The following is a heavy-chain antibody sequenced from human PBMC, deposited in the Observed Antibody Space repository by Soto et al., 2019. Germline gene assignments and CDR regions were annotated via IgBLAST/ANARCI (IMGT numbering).Heavy chain of an antibody. CDR1: GGSVSSGSYY. J-gene: IGHJ4*02. CDR3: AREGRIDSSGYNY. CDR2: IYYSGST. D-gene: IGHD3-22*01. Sequence: SETLSLTCTVSGGSVSSGSYYWSWIRQPPGKGLEWIGYIYYSGSTNYNPSLKNRLTISVDTSKNQFSLKLSSVTAADTAVYYCAREGRIDSSGYNYWGQGTLVTVSS. V-gene: IGHV4-61*01.